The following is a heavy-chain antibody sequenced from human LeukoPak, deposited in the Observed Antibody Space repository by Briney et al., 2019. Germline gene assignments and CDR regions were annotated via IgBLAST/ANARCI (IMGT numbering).Heavy chain of an antibody. CDR1: GFTFSSYA. CDR3: AKDGKAVTTWAFDI. CDR2: ISYDGKTK. J-gene: IGHJ3*02. Sequence: GRSLRLSCAASGFTFSSYAMHWVRQAPGKGLEWVAVISYDGKTKYYADSVKGRFTVSRDNSKNTLYLQMNSLRAEDTAVYYCAKDGKAVTTWAFDIWGQGTMVTVSS. V-gene: IGHV3-30*04. D-gene: IGHD4-17*01.